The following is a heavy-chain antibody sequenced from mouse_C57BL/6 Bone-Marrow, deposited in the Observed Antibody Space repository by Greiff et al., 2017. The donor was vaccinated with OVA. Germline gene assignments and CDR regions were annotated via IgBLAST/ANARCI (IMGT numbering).Heavy chain of an antibody. V-gene: IGHV8-8*01. CDR1: GFSLSTYGMG. D-gene: IGHD2-1*01. CDR3: ALIRIYYGNYWYFDY. Sequence: QVTLKVSGPGILQPSQTLSLSCSFSGFSLSTYGMGVGWIRQPPGKGLEWLAHIWWDDDKYYNPALKSRLTTSKDTSKNTVFLKIANVDTADTATYYCALIRIYYGNYWYFDYWGQGTTLTVSS. J-gene: IGHJ2*01. CDR2: IWWDDDK.